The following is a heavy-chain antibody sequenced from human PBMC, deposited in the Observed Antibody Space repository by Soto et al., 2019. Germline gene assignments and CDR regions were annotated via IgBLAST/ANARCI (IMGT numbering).Heavy chain of an antibody. D-gene: IGHD3-10*01. V-gene: IGHV3-33*01. CDR1: GFTFSSYG. Sequence: GGSLRLSCAASGFTFSSYGMHWVRQAPGKGLEWVAVIWYDGSNKYYADSVKGRFTISRDNSKNTLYLQMNSLKTEDTAVYYCTTDRMVRGVIILADAFDIWGQGTMVTVSS. CDR2: IWYDGSNK. J-gene: IGHJ3*02. CDR3: TTDRMVRGVIILADAFDI.